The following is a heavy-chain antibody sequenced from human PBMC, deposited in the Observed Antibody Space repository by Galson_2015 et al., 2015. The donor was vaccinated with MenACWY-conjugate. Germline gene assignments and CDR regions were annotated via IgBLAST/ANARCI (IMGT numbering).Heavy chain of an antibody. D-gene: IGHD3-10*01. CDR2: INSGGSST. J-gene: IGHJ4*02. CDR3: VRGAEYGSGSYSVGEY. CDR1: GFTFSSYW. V-gene: IGHV3-74*01. Sequence: SLRLSCAASGFTFSSYWMHWVRQVPGKGLVWVSRINSGGSSTNYAGSVKGRFTISRDNARHTLYLQMNSLRAEDTAVYYCVRGAEYGSGSYSVGEYWGQGTLVTVSS.